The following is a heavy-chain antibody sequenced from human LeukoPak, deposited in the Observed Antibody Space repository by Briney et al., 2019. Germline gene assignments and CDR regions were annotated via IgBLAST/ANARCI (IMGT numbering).Heavy chain of an antibody. CDR2: IGTAGDT. CDR3: AREFGDYGRWYFDL. J-gene: IGHJ2*01. CDR1: GFTFSSHD. V-gene: IGHV3-13*04. Sequence: GGSLRLSCAASGFTFSSHDMHWVRQTTGKGLEWVSLIGTAGDTSYLGSVKGRFTISRDNAKNSFYLQMNSLRDGDTAVYYRAREFGDYGRWYFDLWGRGTLVTVSS. D-gene: IGHD4-17*01.